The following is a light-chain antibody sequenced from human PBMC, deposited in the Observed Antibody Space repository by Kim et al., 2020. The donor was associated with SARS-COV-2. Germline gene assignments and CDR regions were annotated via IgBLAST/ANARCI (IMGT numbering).Light chain of an antibody. Sequence: DIQMTQSPSSLSASVGDTVTITCRASQGISTSLAWYQQKPEKAPKSLLYGASSLQSGVPSRFSGSGSGTDFTLTISSLQPEDFATYYCQQYSTYPRTSGQGTKVDIK. CDR3: QQYSTYPRT. V-gene: IGKV1D-16*01. CDR1: QGISTS. J-gene: IGKJ1*01. CDR2: GAS.